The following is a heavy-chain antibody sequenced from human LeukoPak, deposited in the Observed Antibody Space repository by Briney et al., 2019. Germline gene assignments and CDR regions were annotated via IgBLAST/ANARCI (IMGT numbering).Heavy chain of an antibody. D-gene: IGHD5-18*01. V-gene: IGHV4-34*01. J-gene: IGHJ6*02. CDR1: GGSFSGYY. Sequence: SETLSLTCAVYGGSFSGYYWSWIRQPPGKGLEWIGEINHSGSTNYNPSLKSRVTISVDTSKNQFSLKLSSVTAADTAVYYCARWSGYSYGYYYYYGMDVWGQRTTVTVSS. CDR3: ARWSGYSYGYYYYYGMDV. CDR2: INHSGST.